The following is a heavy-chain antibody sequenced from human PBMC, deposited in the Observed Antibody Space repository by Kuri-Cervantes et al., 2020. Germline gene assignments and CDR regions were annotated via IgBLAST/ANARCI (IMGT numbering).Heavy chain of an antibody. CDR2: IYTSGST. Sequence: SETLSLTCAVSGYSISSGYYWSWIRQPAGKGLKWIGRIYTSGSTNYNPSLKSRVTISVDKSKNQFSLKLSSVTAADTAVYYCAIGRPKERYYYYMDVWGKGTTVTVSS. V-gene: IGHV4-61*02. CDR3: AIGRPKERYYYYMDV. J-gene: IGHJ6*03. CDR1: GYSISSGYY.